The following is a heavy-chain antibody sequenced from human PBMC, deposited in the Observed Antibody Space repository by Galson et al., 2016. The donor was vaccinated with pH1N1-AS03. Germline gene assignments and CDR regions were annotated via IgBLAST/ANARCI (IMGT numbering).Heavy chain of an antibody. V-gene: IGHV4-59*08. J-gene: IGHJ4*02. CDR1: GGSISSYY. Sequence: TLSLPCNVSGGSISSYYWSWIRQPPGKRLEWIGYIYYSGSTKYNPSPKSRVTISVDTSKNQFSLKLTSVTAADTAVYYCARPRGESSSWYPFDHWGQGTPVTVSS. D-gene: IGHD6-13*01. CDR2: IYYSGST. CDR3: ARPRGESSSWYPFDH.